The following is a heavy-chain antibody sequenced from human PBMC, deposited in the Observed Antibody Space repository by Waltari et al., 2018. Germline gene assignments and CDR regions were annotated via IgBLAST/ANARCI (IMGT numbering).Heavy chain of an antibody. CDR3: ARTPLGYCSGGSCYPFDY. CDR2: INPNSGGT. D-gene: IGHD2-15*01. Sequence: QVQLVQSGAEVKKPGASVKVSCKASGSTFTVYYIHWVRQAPGQGLEWMGRINPNSGGTNYAQKFQGRVTMTRDTSISTAYMELSRLRSDDTAMYYCARTPLGYCSGGSCYPFDYWGQGTLVTVSS. V-gene: IGHV1-2*06. J-gene: IGHJ4*02. CDR1: GSTFTVYY.